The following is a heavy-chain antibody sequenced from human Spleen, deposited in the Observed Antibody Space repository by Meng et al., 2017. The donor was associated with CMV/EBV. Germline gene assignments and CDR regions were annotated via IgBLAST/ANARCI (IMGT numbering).Heavy chain of an antibody. CDR3: ARGRSQYASLVGFYGMDV. J-gene: IGHJ6*02. CDR1: TFNFSRYS. V-gene: IGHV3-21*01. D-gene: IGHD2-8*02. CDR2: ISSSSSLI. Sequence: GESLKISCAASTFNFSRYSMNWVRQAPGKGLEWVSSISSSSSLIYYADSVKGRFTISRDNAKNTLSLQMNGLRAEDTAVYYCARGRSQYASLVGFYGMDVWGQGTTVTVSS.